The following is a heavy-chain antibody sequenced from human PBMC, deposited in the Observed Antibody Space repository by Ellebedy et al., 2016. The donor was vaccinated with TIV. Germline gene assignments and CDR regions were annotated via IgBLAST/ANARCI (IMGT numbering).Heavy chain of an antibody. V-gene: IGHV1-69*13. Sequence: SVKVSXXASGGTFSSYAISWVRQAPGQGLEWMGGIIPIFGTANYAQKFQGRVTITADESTSTAYMELSSLRSEDTAVYYCAREGIAVAGTFNWFDPWGQGTLVTVSS. CDR2: IIPIFGTA. CDR1: GGTFSSYA. CDR3: AREGIAVAGTFNWFDP. J-gene: IGHJ5*02. D-gene: IGHD6-19*01.